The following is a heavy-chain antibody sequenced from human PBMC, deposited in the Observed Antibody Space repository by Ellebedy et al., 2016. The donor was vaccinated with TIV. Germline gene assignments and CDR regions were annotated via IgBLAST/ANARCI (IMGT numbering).Heavy chain of an antibody. J-gene: IGHJ4*02. CDR3: ARDKGVLLWLGEFTYNDY. CDR2: ISAYNGNT. CDR1: GYTFTSYG. D-gene: IGHD3-10*01. Sequence: AASVKVSCKASGYTFTSYGISWVRQAPGQGLEWMGWISAYNGNTHYAQKLQGRVTMTTDTSTSTAYIELKSLRSDDTAVYYCARDKGVLLWLGEFTYNDYWGQGTLVTVSS. V-gene: IGHV1-18*01.